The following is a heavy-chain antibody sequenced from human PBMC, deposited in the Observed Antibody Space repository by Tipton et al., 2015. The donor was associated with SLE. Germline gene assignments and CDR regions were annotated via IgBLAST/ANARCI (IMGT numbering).Heavy chain of an antibody. J-gene: IGHJ4*02. D-gene: IGHD5-12*01. Sequence: TLSLTCTVSGASITSHYWTWIRQPPGKGLEWIGYIYAGGRTNYNPSLESRVTMSLDTSNNQFSLKLRSLTAADTAVYYCATQASGYQSPFDFWGQGTLVTVSS. CDR2: IYAGGRT. CDR1: GASITSHY. CDR3: ATQASGYQSPFDF. V-gene: IGHV4-4*08.